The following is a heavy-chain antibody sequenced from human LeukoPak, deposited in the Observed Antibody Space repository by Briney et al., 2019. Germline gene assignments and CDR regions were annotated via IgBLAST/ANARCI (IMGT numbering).Heavy chain of an antibody. CDR3: ARTTGFAVAGGYYFDY. V-gene: IGHV4-4*07. CDR1: GDSMDRYY. CDR2: IHFGGGT. D-gene: IGHD6-19*01. J-gene: IGHJ4*02. Sequence: SETLSLTCSVFGDSMDRYYWSWIRQAAGKGLECIGRIHFGGGTRYNPSLKSRVTMSIDTSKSQFSLRLSSVTAADTAVYYCARTTGFAVAGGYYFDYWGQGILVTVSA.